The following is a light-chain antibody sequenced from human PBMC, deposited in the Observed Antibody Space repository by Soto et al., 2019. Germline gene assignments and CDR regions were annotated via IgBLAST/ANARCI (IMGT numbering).Light chain of an antibody. CDR1: QSSRSW. V-gene: IGKV1-5*03. Sequence: DIQRTQSPSTLSASVGDRVTFTWRASQSSRSWLAWYQQKPGKAPKLLNYEASNLESGVPSRFSGSGSGTEFTLTISSLQPDDFATYYCQQYNSYSSFGQGAKV. CDR2: EAS. CDR3: QQYNSYSS. J-gene: IGKJ1*01.